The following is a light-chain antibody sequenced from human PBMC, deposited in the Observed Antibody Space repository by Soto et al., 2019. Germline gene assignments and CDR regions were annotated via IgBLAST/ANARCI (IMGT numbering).Light chain of an antibody. CDR1: GSNIGAGYD. Sequence: QSVLTQPPSMSGAPGQRVTISCSGSGSNIGAGYDVHWYKQLPGTAPQVVIYGNTNRPSGVPDRFSGSKSGTYASLVITGLQADDEAEYYCKSFDSTLSASIFGGGTKLTVL. V-gene: IGLV1-40*01. CDR3: KSFDSTLSASI. J-gene: IGLJ2*01. CDR2: GNT.